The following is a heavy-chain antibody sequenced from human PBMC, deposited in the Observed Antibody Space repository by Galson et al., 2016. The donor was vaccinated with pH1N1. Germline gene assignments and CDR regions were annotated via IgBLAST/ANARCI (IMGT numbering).Heavy chain of an antibody. CDR2: IQYDGSGK. CDR1: GFILNTYG. V-gene: IGHV3-30*03. J-gene: IGHJ3*02. CDR3: ARDLVGGIRGEAFDI. D-gene: IGHD1-26*01. Sequence: SLRLSCAASGFILNTYGMHWVRQAPGKGLEWLAFIQYDGSGKDYADYVKGRFSISRDNSKNTLKLEMNSLRGEDTAIYFCARDLVGGIRGEAFDIWGQGTMVTVSS.